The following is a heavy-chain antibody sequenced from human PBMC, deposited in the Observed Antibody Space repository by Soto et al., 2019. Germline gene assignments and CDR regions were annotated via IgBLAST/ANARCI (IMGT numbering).Heavy chain of an antibody. V-gene: IGHV4-39*01. CDR3: ARHFVAVVIKGWGY. D-gene: IGHD3-10*01. J-gene: IGHJ4*02. CDR2: TYYNGNA. CDR1: GGFIDRSNYY. Sequence: SETLSLTCNVSGGFIDRSNYYWDWLRQPPGNGLEWIGTTYYNGNAYYNPSLKSRVSMSVDTSKNQFSLKLVSVTAADTAVYYCARHFVAVVIKGWGYWGQGTLVTVS.